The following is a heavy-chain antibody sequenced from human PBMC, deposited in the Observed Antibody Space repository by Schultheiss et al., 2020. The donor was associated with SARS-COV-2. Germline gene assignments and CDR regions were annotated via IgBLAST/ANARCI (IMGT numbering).Heavy chain of an antibody. Sequence: GSLRLSCAVSGGSISSSNWWSWVRQPPGKGLEWIGYIYYSGSTYYNPSLKSRVTISVDTSKNQFSLKLSSVTAADTAVYYCAGDGSGSYYKLGYFDYWGQGTLVTVSS. D-gene: IGHD3-10*01. V-gene: IGHV4-4*02. CDR3: AGDGSGSYYKLGYFDY. CDR1: GGSISSSNW. J-gene: IGHJ4*02. CDR2: IYYSGST.